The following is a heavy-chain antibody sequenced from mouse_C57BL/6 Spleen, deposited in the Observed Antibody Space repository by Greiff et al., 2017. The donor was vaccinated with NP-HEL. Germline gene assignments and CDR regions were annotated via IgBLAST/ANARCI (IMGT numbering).Heavy chain of an antibody. D-gene: IGHD2-2*01. Sequence: VKLMESGAELVKPGASVKISCKASGYAFSSYWMNWVKQRPGKGLEWIGQIYPGDGDTNYNGKFKGKATLTADKSSSTAYMQLSSLTSEDSAVYFCARGVVTTGDYYAMDYWGQGTSVTVSS. J-gene: IGHJ4*01. CDR2: IYPGDGDT. V-gene: IGHV1-80*01. CDR1: GYAFSSYW. CDR3: ARGVVTTGDYYAMDY.